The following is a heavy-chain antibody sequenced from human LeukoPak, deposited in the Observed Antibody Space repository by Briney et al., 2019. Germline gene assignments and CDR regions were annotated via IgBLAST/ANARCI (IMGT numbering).Heavy chain of an antibody. D-gene: IGHD1-26*01. CDR1: GGSISSSSYY. Sequence: PSETLSLTCTVSGGSISSSSYYWGWIRQPPGKGLEWIGSIYYSGSTYYNPSLKNRVTISVDTSKNQFSLKLSSVTAADPAVYYCARGEWELRAGFDYWGQGTLVNVSS. CDR2: IYYSGST. CDR3: ARGEWELRAGFDY. J-gene: IGHJ4*02. V-gene: IGHV4-39*07.